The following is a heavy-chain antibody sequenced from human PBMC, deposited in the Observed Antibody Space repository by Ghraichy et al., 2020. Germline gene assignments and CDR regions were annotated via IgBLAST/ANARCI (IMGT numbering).Heavy chain of an antibody. Sequence: SETLSLTCAVYGGSFSGYYWSWIRQPPGKGLEWIGEINHSGSTNYNPSLKSRVTISVDTSKNQFSLKLSSVTAADTAVYYCARHSSGWHFDYWGQGTVVSVSS. D-gene: IGHD6-19*01. CDR1: GGSFSGYY. J-gene: IGHJ4*02. V-gene: IGHV4-34*01. CDR2: INHSGST. CDR3: ARHSSGWHFDY.